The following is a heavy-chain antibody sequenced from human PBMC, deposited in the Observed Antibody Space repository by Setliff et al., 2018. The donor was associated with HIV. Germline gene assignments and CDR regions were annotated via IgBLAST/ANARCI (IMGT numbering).Heavy chain of an antibody. CDR2: ISYSGST. D-gene: IGHD2-15*01. V-gene: IGHV4-59*02. J-gene: IGHJ4*02. CDR3: ARQAWHSGRNGYFVDY. Sequence: SETLSLTCTVSGGSVNGHYWNWIRLTPGKGLEWIGSISYSGSTNYNPSLKSRVTISVDTSRNEFSLKLSSVTAADTAVYYCARQAWHSGRNGYFVDYWGQGTLVTVSS. CDR1: GGSVNGHY.